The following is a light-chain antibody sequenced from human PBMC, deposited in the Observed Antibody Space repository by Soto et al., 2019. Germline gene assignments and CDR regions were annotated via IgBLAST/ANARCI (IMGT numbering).Light chain of an antibody. CDR1: NVGSRS. J-gene: IGLJ2*01. CDR2: YDS. V-gene: IGLV3-21*01. Sequence: SYELTQPPSVSVAPGETARISCGGNNVGSRSVHWYQQKPGQAPFLVIYYDSDRPSGIPERFSGSNSGNTATLIISRVEAGDEADYYCQVWEATGDQVVFGGGTKVTGL. CDR3: QVWEATGDQVV.